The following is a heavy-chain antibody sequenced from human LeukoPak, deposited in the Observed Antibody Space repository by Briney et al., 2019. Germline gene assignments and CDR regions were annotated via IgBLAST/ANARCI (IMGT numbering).Heavy chain of an antibody. CDR2: IYYGGST. Sequence: SETLSLTCTVSGGSISSYYWSWIRQPPGKGLEWIGYIYYGGSTNYNPSLKSRVTISVDTSKNQFSLKLSSVTAADTAVYYCASYDSSGYYSEYWGQGTLVTVSS. J-gene: IGHJ4*02. CDR3: ASYDSSGYYSEY. V-gene: IGHV4-59*08. D-gene: IGHD3-22*01. CDR1: GGSISSYY.